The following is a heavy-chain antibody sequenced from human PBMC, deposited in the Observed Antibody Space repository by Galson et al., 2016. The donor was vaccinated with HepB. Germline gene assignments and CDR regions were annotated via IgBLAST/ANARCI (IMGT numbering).Heavy chain of an antibody. CDR3: ARRGYTYQADFDS. J-gene: IGHJ4*02. V-gene: IGHV5-51*01. CDR2: IYPGDSDT. D-gene: IGHD5-18*01. CDR1: GYSFSDHW. Sequence: QSGAEVKTPGESLKISCQASGYSFSDHWIGWVRQKPGKGLEWMGNIYPGDSDTRYSPSSQGQVTISADNSLSTAYLQWSSLEASDTAVYYCARRGYTYQADFDSGGRGTRVTVSS.